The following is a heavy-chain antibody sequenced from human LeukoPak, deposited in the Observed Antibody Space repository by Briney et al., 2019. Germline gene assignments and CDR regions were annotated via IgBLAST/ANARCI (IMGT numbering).Heavy chain of an antibody. CDR1: GYTFTSYY. V-gene: IGHV1-46*01. CDR2: INPSGGST. D-gene: IGHD3-9*01. J-gene: IGHJ3*02. Sequence: ASVKVSCKASGYTFTSYYMHWVRQAPGQGLEWMGIINPSGGSTSYAQKFQGRVTMTRDMSTSTVYMELSSLRSEDTAVYYCARDDYDILTGYYAFDIWGQGTMVTVSS. CDR3: ARDDYDILTGYYAFDI.